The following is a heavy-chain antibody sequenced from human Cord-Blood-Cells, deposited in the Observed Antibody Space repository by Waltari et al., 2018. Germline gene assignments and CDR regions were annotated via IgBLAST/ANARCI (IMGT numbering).Heavy chain of an antibody. CDR3: ARAPGQLGAFDI. V-gene: IGHV3-53*04. Sequence: EVQLVESGGGLVQPGGSLRLSCAASGFTVSRNYMSWVRQAPGKGLEWGSVIYSGGSTYYADSGKGRLPISRHNSKNTLYLQMNSLRAEDTAVYYCARAPGQLGAFDIWGQGTMVTVSS. D-gene: IGHD6-6*01. J-gene: IGHJ3*02. CDR2: IYSGGST. CDR1: GFTVSRNY.